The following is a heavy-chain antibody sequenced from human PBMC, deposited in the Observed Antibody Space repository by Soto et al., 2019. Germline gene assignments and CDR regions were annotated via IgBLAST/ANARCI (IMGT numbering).Heavy chain of an antibody. Sequence: QITLNESGPTLVKPTQTLTLTCTFSGFSLSTRDVGVGWIRQPPGKALEWLGVIYWDDDKSYSPSLKSRLTITKDTSENQVVLRMTKMDPVDTATYYCAHCRGGVASFWGQGTLVTVSS. CDR2: IYWDDDK. CDR1: GFSLSTRDVG. D-gene: IGHD3-16*01. V-gene: IGHV2-5*02. CDR3: AHCRGGVASF. J-gene: IGHJ4*02.